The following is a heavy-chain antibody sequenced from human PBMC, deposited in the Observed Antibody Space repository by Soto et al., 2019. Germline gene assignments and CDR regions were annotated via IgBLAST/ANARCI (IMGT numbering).Heavy chain of an antibody. Sequence: PGGSLRLSCAASGFTFSSCEMNWVRQAPGKGLEWVSYISSSGSTIYYADSVKGRFTISRDNAKNSLYLQMNSLRAEDTAVYYCARGPYYDFWSDYYYGMDVWGQGTTVTVYS. CDR3: ARGPYYDFWSDYYYGMDV. D-gene: IGHD3-3*01. V-gene: IGHV3-48*03. CDR2: ISSSGSTI. CDR1: GFTFSSCE. J-gene: IGHJ6*02.